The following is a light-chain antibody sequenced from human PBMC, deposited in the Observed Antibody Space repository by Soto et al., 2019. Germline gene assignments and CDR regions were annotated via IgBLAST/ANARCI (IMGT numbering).Light chain of an antibody. J-gene: IGLJ1*01. CDR1: SSDVGGYNY. CDR2: EVS. Sequence: QSLLTQPPSASGSPGQSVTISCTGTSSDVGGYNYVSWYQQHPGKAPKLMICEVSKRPSGVPDRFSGSKSGNTASLTVSGLQAEDEADYYCSSYVGSNNLYVFGTGTKVTVL. V-gene: IGLV2-8*01. CDR3: SSYVGSNNLYV.